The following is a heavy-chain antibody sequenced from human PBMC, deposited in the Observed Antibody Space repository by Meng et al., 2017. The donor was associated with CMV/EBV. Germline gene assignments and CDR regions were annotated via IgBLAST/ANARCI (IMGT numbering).Heavy chain of an antibody. Sequence: SVKVSCKASGFTFTSYAVQWVRQARGQRLEWIGWIVVGSGNTNYAQKFQERVTITRDMSTSTAYMELSSLRSEDTAVYYCAADLYSGYEKYYDSSGYYYWGQGTLVTVSS. CDR1: GFTFTSYA. CDR3: AADLYSGYEKYYDSSGYYY. V-gene: IGHV1-58*01. CDR2: IVVGSGNT. D-gene: IGHD3-22*01. J-gene: IGHJ4*02.